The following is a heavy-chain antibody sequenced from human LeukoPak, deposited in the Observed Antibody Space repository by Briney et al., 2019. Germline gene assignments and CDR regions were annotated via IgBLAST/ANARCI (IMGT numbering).Heavy chain of an antibody. D-gene: IGHD3-10*01. CDR1: GYKFFVYW. CDR2: IYPRDSDT. CDR3: ARPGAMTMVRGVIFPKYFDF. J-gene: IGHJ4*02. V-gene: IGHV5-51*01. Sequence: GESLKISCKGSGYKFFVYWIGWVRQMPGKGLEWMGIIYPRDSDTRYSPSFQGQVTIPADTSISTAYLQLSSLRASDTAMYYCARPGAMTMVRGVIFPKYFDFWGQGTLVTVSS.